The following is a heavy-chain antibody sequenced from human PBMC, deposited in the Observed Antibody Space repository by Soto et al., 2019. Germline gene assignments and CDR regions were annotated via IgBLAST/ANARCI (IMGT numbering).Heavy chain of an antibody. CDR3: ARYSDVVTGGARYFDF. V-gene: IGHV4-59*08. Sequence: QVQLQESGPGLVKPSETLSLTCTVSGGSINNYYWSWIRQPPGKGLEWIGYIYYTGSTNYNPSLKSRVTISVDTSKSQFSLNLRSVTAADMAIYYCARYSDVVTGGARYFDFWGRGTLVTVSS. D-gene: IGHD2-21*02. CDR1: GGSINNYY. J-gene: IGHJ2*01. CDR2: IYYTGST.